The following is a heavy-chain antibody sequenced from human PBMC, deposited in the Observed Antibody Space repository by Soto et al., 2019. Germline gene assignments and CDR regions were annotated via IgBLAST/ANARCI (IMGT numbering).Heavy chain of an antibody. Sequence: QVQLVESGGGVVQPGRSLRLSCAASGFTFSSCGMHWVRQAPGKGLAWVALISYDGSNEYYADSVMGRFTISRDNSKNKLYLQMNSLRPEDTAVYYCAKDRRTSWSFDYWGQGTLVTVSS. D-gene: IGHD6-13*01. CDR1: GFTFSSCG. J-gene: IGHJ4*02. V-gene: IGHV3-30*18. CDR2: ISYDGSNE. CDR3: AKDRRTSWSFDY.